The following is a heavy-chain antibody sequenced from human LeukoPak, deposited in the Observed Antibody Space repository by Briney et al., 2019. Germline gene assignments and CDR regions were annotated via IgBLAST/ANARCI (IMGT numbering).Heavy chain of an antibody. CDR3: VKASSSSPQYNWFDA. D-gene: IGHD6-6*01. CDR2: VSGTGGRT. J-gene: IGHJ5*02. V-gene: IGHV3-23*01. Sequence: GESLRLSCAASGFTFSTYAMSWVRQAPGKGLEWVSVVSGTGGRTYYADSVKGRFTISRDNSKNTLYLQMNSLRAEDTALYYCVKASSSSPQYNWFDAWGQGTLVTVSS. CDR1: GFTFSTYA.